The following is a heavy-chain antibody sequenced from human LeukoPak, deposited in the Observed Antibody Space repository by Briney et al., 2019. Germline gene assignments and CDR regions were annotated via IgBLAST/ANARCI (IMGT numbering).Heavy chain of an antibody. V-gene: IGHV4-34*01. D-gene: IGHD3-9*01. CDR2: ITHSGST. CDR1: GGSFSIYY. CDR3: AALYHNILTGYRDY. J-gene: IGHJ4*02. Sequence: PSETLSLTCAVYGGSFSIYYWSWIRQPPGKGLEWIGEITHSGSTNYNPSLKSRVTISVDTSKNQFSLKLSSVTAADTAVYYCAALYHNILTGYRDYWGQGTLVTVSS.